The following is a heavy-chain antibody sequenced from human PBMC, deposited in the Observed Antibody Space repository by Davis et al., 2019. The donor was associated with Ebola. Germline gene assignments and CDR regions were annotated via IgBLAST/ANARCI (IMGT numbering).Heavy chain of an antibody. CDR1: GFTFSSNT. CDR2: ITGSGSTI. CDR3: VKRLDSYFEC. V-gene: IGHV3-23*01. Sequence: GESLKISCAASGFTFSSNTMSWVCQAPGKGLEWVSTITGSGSTIYYADSVRGRFTISRDNPKNTLYLHMNSLRADDAAVYYCVKRLDSYFECWGQGTLVTVSS. J-gene: IGHJ4*02. D-gene: IGHD3-16*01.